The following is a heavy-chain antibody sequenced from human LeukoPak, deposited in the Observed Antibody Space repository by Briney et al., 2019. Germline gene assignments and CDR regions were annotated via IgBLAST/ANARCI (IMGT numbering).Heavy chain of an antibody. J-gene: IGHJ4*02. CDR1: GYTFTGYY. D-gene: IGHD3-22*01. CDR3: ATGTYYYDSSGYYPDYFDY. CDR2: INLNSGGT. V-gene: IGHV1-2*06. Sequence: ASVKVSCKASGYTFTGYYMHWVRQAPGQGLEWMGRINLNSGGTNYAQKFQGRVTMTRDTSISTAYMELSRLRSDDTAVYYCATGTYYYDSSGYYPDYFDYWGQGTLVTVSS.